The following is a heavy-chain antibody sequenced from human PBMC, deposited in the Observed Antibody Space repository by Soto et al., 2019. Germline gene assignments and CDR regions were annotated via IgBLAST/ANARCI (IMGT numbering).Heavy chain of an antibody. J-gene: IGHJ5*02. Sequence: ASVKVSCKVSGYTLTELSMQWVRQAPGKGLEWMGGFDPEDGEEMYAQKFQGRVTMTTDTSTSTAYMELRSLRSDDTAVYYCARPYCSTTSCHNWFDPWGQGTLVTVSS. CDR1: GYTLTELS. D-gene: IGHD2-2*01. V-gene: IGHV1-24*01. CDR3: ARPYCSTTSCHNWFDP. CDR2: FDPEDGEE.